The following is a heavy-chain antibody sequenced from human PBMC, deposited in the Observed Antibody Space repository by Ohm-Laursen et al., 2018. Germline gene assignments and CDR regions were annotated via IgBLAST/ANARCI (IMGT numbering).Heavy chain of an antibody. V-gene: IGHV3-23*01. CDR3: ARELGIPVTPIDY. D-gene: IGHD2-2*01. CDR1: GFIFRNYA. Sequence: SLRLSCAASGFIFRNYAMNWVRQAPGKGLEWVSAISGSGGSTYYADSVKGRFTISRDNAKNSLYLQMNGLRAEDTAVYYCARELGIPVTPIDYWGQGTLVTVSS. J-gene: IGHJ4*02. CDR2: ISGSGGST.